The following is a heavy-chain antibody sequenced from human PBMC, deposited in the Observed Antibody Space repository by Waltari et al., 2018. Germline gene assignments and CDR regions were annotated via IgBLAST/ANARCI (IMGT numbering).Heavy chain of an antibody. Sequence: QVQLVESGGGVVQPGRSLRLSCAASGFTFSSYGMHWVRQAPGKGLEWVAVIWYDGSNKYYADSVKGRVTISRDNSKNTLYLQMNSLRAEDTAMYYCAKRKSGMVDYWGQGTLVTVSS. CDR1: GFTFSSYG. J-gene: IGHJ4*02. V-gene: IGHV3-30*18. CDR2: IWYDGSNK. D-gene: IGHD6-13*01. CDR3: AKRKSGMVDY.